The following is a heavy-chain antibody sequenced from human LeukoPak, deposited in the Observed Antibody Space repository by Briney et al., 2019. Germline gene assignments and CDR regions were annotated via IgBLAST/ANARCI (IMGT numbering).Heavy chain of an antibody. Sequence: GESLQISCKGSGYSFTSYWIGWVRQMPGKGLEWMGIIYPGDSDTRYSPSFQGQVTISADKSISTAYLQWSSLKASDTAMYYCARSYDSSGYYYYGMDVWGQGTTVTVSS. V-gene: IGHV5-51*01. CDR3: ARSYDSSGYYYYGMDV. CDR1: GYSFTSYW. D-gene: IGHD3-22*01. J-gene: IGHJ6*02. CDR2: IYPGDSDT.